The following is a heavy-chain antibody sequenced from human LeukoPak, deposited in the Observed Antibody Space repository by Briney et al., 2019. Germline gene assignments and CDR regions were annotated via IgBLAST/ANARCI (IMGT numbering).Heavy chain of an antibody. CDR1: GVTFSSYA. CDR2: ISGGGGST. CDR3: ANDGRGWRGYFQH. Sequence: GGSLRLSCAASGVTFSSYAMNWVRQAPGKGLEWVLGISGGGGSTYYADSVKGRFTISRDNSKNTLYLQMNSLRAEDTAVYYCANDGRGWRGYFQHWGQGTLVTVSS. J-gene: IGHJ1*01. D-gene: IGHD6-19*01. V-gene: IGHV3-23*01.